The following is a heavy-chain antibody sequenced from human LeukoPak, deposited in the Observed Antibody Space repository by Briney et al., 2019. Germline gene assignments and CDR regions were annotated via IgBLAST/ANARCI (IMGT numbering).Heavy chain of an antibody. CDR2: INPSSGST. V-gene: IGHV1-46*01. J-gene: IGHJ4*02. D-gene: IGHD3-3*01. CDR1: GYTFTSYY. Sequence: ASVKVSCKASGYTFTSYYIHWVRQAPGQGLEWMGIINPSSGSTSYSQKFQGRVTMTGDTSTSTVYMELSSLRSEDTAVYYCARGEYYDFWSGQLDYWGQGTLVTVSS. CDR3: ARGEYYDFWSGQLDY.